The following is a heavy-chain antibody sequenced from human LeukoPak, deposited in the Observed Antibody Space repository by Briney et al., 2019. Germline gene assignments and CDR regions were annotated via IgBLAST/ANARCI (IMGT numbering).Heavy chain of an antibody. CDR2: INPNSGGT. Sequence: ASVKVSCKASGYTFTGYYMHWVRQDPGQGLEWMGWINPNSGGTKYAQKFQGRVTVTRDTSVSTAYMELSRLRADDTAVYFCARVLYISVWYLGYWGQGTLVTVSS. D-gene: IGHD6-19*01. CDR3: ARVLYISVWYLGY. J-gene: IGHJ4*02. CDR1: GYTFTGYY. V-gene: IGHV1-2*02.